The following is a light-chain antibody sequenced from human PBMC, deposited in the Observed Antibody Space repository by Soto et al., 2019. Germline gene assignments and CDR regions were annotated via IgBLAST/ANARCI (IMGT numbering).Light chain of an antibody. CDR3: QQYGSPLWT. CDR2: GAS. Sequence: EIVLTQSPGTLSLSPGERATLSCRASQSVSSSYLAWYQQKPGQAPRLLSYGASSRATGIPDRFSGSGSGTDFTLNISRLEPEDFAVYYCQQYGSPLWTFGQGTKVEIK. V-gene: IGKV3-20*01. CDR1: QSVSSSY. J-gene: IGKJ1*01.